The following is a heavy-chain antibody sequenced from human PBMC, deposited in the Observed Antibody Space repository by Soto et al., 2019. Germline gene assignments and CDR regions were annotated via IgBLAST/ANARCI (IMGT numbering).Heavy chain of an antibody. CDR2: ISGGSSKK. D-gene: IGHD1-20*01. V-gene: IGHV3-23*01. J-gene: IGHJ5*02. Sequence: EVQLLESGGDFVQPGGSLRLACEASGFTFSNYAMSWVRQAPGKGLGWVSSISGGSSKKNYADSVKGRFTISRDNSKNTLFLQMSSLRVEDTAVYFCAKDSRDNSPTRDPFDTWGQGTLVTVSS. CDR3: AKDSRDNSPTRDPFDT. CDR1: GFTFSNYA.